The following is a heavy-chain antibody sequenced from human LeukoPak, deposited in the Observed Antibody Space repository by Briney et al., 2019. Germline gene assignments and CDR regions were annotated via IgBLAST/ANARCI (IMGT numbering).Heavy chain of an antibody. CDR3: ARDRPDYYDSSGYHLAAFDI. Sequence: SETLSLTCTVSGGSISSYYWSWIRQPPGKGLEWIGYIYYSGSTNYNPSLKSRVTISVDTSKNQFSLKLSSVTAADTAVYYCARDRPDYYDSSGYHLAAFDIWGQGTMVTVSS. V-gene: IGHV4-59*01. CDR1: GGSISSYY. J-gene: IGHJ3*02. CDR2: IYYSGST. D-gene: IGHD3-22*01.